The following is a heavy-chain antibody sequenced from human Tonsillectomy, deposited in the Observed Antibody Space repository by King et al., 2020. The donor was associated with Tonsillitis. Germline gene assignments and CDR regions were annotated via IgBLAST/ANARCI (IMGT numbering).Heavy chain of an antibody. J-gene: IGHJ4*02. CDR2: IYYSGST. CDR1: PGSISSGGYY. D-gene: IGHD6-19*01. Sequence: QVQLKESGPGLVKPSETLSLTCTVSPGSISSGGYYWGWIRQPPGKGLEWIGSIYYSGSTYYNPSLKRRVTLSVDTSKNQFSLKLSSVTAADTAVYYCARPTSDWVWGQGTLVIVSS. CDR3: ARPTSDWV. V-gene: IGHV4-39*01.